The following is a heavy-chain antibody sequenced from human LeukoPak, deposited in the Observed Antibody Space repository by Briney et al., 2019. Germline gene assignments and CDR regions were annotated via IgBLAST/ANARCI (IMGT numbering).Heavy chain of an antibody. D-gene: IGHD3-9*01. Sequence: SGTLSLTCAVSGGSISSSNWWSWVRQPPGKGLEWIGEIYHSGSTNYNPSLKSRVTISVDKSKNQFSLKLSSVTAADTAVYYCAKDYDILTGSPIGWGQGTLVIVSS. CDR2: IYHSGST. CDR3: AKDYDILTGSPIG. CDR1: GGSISSSNW. J-gene: IGHJ4*02. V-gene: IGHV4-4*02.